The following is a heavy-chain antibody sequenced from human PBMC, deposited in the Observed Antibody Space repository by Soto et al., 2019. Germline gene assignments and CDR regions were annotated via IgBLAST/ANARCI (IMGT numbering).Heavy chain of an antibody. J-gene: IGHJ3*02. CDR1: GYTFTSYG. Sequence: ASVKVSCKASGYTFTSYGISWVRQAPGQGLEWMGWISAYNGNTNYAQKLQGRVTMTTDTSTSTAYMELRSLRSDDTAVYYCASHYDSSGYDAFAIWGQGTMVTVSS. CDR3: ASHYDSSGYDAFAI. CDR2: ISAYNGNT. D-gene: IGHD3-22*01. V-gene: IGHV1-18*01.